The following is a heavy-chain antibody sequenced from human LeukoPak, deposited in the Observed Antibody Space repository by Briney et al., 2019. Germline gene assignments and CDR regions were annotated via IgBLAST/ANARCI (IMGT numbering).Heavy chain of an antibody. D-gene: IGHD2-15*01. J-gene: IGHJ4*02. CDR1: GFTFSSYY. CDR2: IKQDGSEK. CDR3: TRDTGCPGGTCYAFYDY. Sequence: GGSLRLSCAASGFTFSSYYMSWVRQAPGKGLEWVANIKQDGSEKYYMDSVKGRFTISRDNAKNSLYLQMNSLRAEDTAVYYCTRDTGCPGGTCYAFYDYWGQGTLVTVSS. V-gene: IGHV3-7*01.